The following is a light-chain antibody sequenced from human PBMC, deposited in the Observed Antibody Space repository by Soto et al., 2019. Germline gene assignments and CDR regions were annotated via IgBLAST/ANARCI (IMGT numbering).Light chain of an antibody. V-gene: IGKV3-20*01. Sequence: EIVLTHSPGTLSLSPGERATLSCRASQSVTSGYLAWYQQKPGQAPRLLIYGVSSRATGTPDRFSGRGSGTDFTLTINRLEPEDFAVYYCHQYGSLFPETFGQGSKVDIK. CDR2: GVS. CDR1: QSVTSGY. CDR3: HQYGSLFPET. J-gene: IGKJ1*01.